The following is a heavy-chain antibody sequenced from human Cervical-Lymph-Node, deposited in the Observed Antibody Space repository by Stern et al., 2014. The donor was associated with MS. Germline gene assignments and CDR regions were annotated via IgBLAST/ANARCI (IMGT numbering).Heavy chain of an antibody. Sequence: VHLVESGAEVKKPGASVKVSCKASGYTFTSYGISWVRQAPGQGLEWMGWISAYNGNTNYAQKLQGRVTMTTDTSTSTAYMELRSLRSDDTAVYYCARVSGALRFLEWSLEYWGQGTLVTVSS. V-gene: IGHV1-18*04. CDR3: ARVSGALRFLEWSLEY. CDR1: GYTFTSYG. D-gene: IGHD3-3*01. J-gene: IGHJ4*02. CDR2: ISAYNGNT.